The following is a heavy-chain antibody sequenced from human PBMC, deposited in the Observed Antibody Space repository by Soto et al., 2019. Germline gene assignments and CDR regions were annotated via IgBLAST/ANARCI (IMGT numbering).Heavy chain of an antibody. CDR3: ARTPPNVLRFLEWLLPSDY. CDR2: ISWNSGSI. Sequence: EVQLVESGGGLVQPGRSLRLSCAASGFTFDDYAMHWVRQAPGKGLEWVSGISWNSGSIGYADSVKGRFTISRDNAKNSLYLQMNSLRAEDTALYYCARTPPNVLRFLEWLLPSDYWGQGTLVTVSS. CDR1: GFTFDDYA. J-gene: IGHJ4*02. V-gene: IGHV3-9*01. D-gene: IGHD3-3*01.